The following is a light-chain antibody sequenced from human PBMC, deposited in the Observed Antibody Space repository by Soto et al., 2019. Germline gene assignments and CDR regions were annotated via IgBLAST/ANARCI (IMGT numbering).Light chain of an antibody. CDR2: DVS. J-gene: IGLJ1*01. CDR3: CSYAGSYTLVV. Sequence: QSALTQPRSVSGSPGQSVTISCTGTSSDVGGYNYVSWYQQHPGKAPKLMIYDVSKRPSGVPDRFSGSKSGNTASLTISGRQAEDEADYYFCSYAGSYTLVVFGTGTKVTV. CDR1: SSDVGGYNY. V-gene: IGLV2-11*01.